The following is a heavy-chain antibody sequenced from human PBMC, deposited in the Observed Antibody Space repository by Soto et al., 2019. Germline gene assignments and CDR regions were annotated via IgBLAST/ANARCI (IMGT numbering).Heavy chain of an antibody. D-gene: IGHD6-19*01. Sequence: QVQLVQSGAEVKKPGASVKVSCRASGYSFTSYDINWVRQATGQGLEWMGWMDPKTGNTDYGQKFQGRVTMTRNTSISTAYMELSSRTSEDTGVYYCARGRGWRDYWGQGTLVSVSS. CDR1: GYSFTSYD. CDR2: MDPKTGNT. CDR3: ARGRGWRDY. V-gene: IGHV1-8*01. J-gene: IGHJ4*02.